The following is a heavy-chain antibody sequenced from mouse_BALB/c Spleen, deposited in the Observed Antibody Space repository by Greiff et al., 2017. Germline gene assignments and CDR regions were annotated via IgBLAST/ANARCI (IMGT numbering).Heavy chain of an antibody. CDR3: ASTMITTGGY. J-gene: IGHJ2*01. D-gene: IGHD2-4*01. V-gene: IGHV14-3*02. CDR2: IDPANGNT. CDR1: GFNIKDTY. Sequence: VHVKQSGAELVKPGASVKLSCTASGFNIKDTYMHWVKQRPEQGLEWIGRIDPANGNTKYDPKFQGKATITADTSSNTAYLQLSSLTSEDTAVYYCASTMITTGGYWGQGTTLTVSS.